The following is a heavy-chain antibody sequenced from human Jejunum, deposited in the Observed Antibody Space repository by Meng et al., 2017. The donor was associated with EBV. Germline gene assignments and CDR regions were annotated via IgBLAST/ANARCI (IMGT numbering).Heavy chain of an antibody. CDR3: TRESTTGCVDY. D-gene: IGHD1-1*01. J-gene: IGHJ4*02. CDR2: TFYRSMWYN. Sequence: QSQLQQSGPGLVTPSQTLSLTCALSGDSAFSNSAAWNWIRQTQSRCREWLGRTFYRSMWYNHYAPSVESRITINADTSKNQFSLQLNSVTPEDTAVYYCTRESTTGCVDYWGQGTLVTVSS. CDR1: GDSAFSNSAA. V-gene: IGHV6-1*01.